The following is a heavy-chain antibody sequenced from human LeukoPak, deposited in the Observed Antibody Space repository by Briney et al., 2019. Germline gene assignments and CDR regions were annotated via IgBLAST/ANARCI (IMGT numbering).Heavy chain of an antibody. J-gene: IGHJ4*02. V-gene: IGHV3-69-1*01. CDR2: IVGSSST. CDR3: ARIGAGSSRDY. CDR1: GFTVSSNY. D-gene: IGHD6-13*01. Sequence: GGSLRLSCAASGFTVSSNYMSWVRQAPGKGLEWVSSIVGSSSTYYADSLKGRFTISRDNAKNSLYLQMNSLRAEDTAVYYCARIGAGSSRDYWGQGTLVTVSS.